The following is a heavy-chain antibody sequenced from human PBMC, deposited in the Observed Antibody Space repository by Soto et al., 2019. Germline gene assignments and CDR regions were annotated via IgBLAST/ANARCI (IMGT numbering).Heavy chain of an antibody. CDR3: ARSHSSWFDP. CDR1: GGSISSYF. Sequence: LSLTCTVSGGSISSYFWNWIRQPPGEGLEWIGYIFYSGSTNYNPSLKSRVTMSVDTSKNQFSLSLSSVTAADTAVYYCARSHSSWFDPWGQGTLVTVSS. J-gene: IGHJ5*02. D-gene: IGHD6-13*01. V-gene: IGHV4-59*01. CDR2: IFYSGST.